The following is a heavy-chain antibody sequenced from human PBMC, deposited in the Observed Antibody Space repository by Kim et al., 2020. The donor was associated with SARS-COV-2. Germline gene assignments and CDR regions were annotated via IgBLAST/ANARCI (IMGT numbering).Heavy chain of an antibody. J-gene: IGHJ6*02. D-gene: IGHD4-17*01. CDR3: ARVVFSTNDYGDYTSQYYYYYGMDV. V-gene: IGHV6-1*01. Sequence: SQTLSLPCAISGDSVSSNSAAWNCIRQSPSRGLEWLGRTYYRSKWYNDYAVSVKSRITINPDTSKNQFSLQLNSVTPEDTAVYYCARVVFSTNDYGDYTSQYYYYYGMDVWGQGTTVTVSS. CDR2: TYYRSKWYN. CDR1: GDSVSSNSAA.